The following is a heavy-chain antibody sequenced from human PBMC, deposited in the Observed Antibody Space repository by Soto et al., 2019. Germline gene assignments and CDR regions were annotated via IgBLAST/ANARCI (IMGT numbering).Heavy chain of an antibody. CDR1: GFTFTTYW. Sequence: LRLSCVASGFTFTTYWMSWVRQAPGKGLQWAANIRQDGGAQYYVDSVKGRFTISRDNAKNSVYLQMDSLRVEDTAVYYCVRGGHGSGSYLGSSWGQGILVTVSS. D-gene: IGHD3-10*01. V-gene: IGHV3-7*03. CDR2: IRQDGGAQ. J-gene: IGHJ5*02. CDR3: VRGGHGSGSYLGSS.